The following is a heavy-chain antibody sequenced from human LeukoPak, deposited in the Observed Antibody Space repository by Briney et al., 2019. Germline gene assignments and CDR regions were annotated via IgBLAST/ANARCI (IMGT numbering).Heavy chain of an antibody. J-gene: IGHJ4*02. CDR2: IWYDGSNK. CDR1: GFTFSSYG. V-gene: IGHV3-33*01. Sequence: GGSLRLSCAASGFTFSSYGMHWVRQAPGKGLEWVAVIWYDGSNKYYADSVKGRFTISRDNSKNTLYLQMNSLRAEDTAVYYCARGSYSSSWYVVDYWGRGTLVSVSS. CDR3: ARGSYSSSWYVVDY. D-gene: IGHD6-13*01.